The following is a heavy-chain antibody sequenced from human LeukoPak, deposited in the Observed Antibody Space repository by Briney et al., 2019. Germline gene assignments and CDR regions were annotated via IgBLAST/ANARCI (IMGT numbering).Heavy chain of an antibody. D-gene: IGHD6-13*01. CDR2: ISSSSSTI. J-gene: IGHJ6*02. Sequence: PGGSLRLSCAASGFTFSSYSMNWVRQAPGKGLEWVSYISSSSSTIYYADSVTGRFTISRDNAKNSLYLQMNSLRAEDTAVYYCARVVSSSSYYYYYYGMDVWGQGTTVTVSS. V-gene: IGHV3-48*01. CDR3: ARVVSSSSYYYYYYGMDV. CDR1: GFTFSSYS.